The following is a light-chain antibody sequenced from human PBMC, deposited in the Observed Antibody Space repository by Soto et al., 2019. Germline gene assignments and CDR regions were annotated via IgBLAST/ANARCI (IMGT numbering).Light chain of an antibody. J-gene: IGLJ1*01. CDR1: SSNIGSNY. CDR2: SNN. CDR3: AAWDDSLSVFYV. Sequence: QSVLTQPPSASGTPGQRVTISYSGSSSNIGSNYVYWYQQLPGTAPKLLIYSNNQRPSGVPDRFSGSKSGTSASLAISGLRSEDEADYYCAAWDDSLSVFYVFGTGTKLTV. V-gene: IGLV1-47*02.